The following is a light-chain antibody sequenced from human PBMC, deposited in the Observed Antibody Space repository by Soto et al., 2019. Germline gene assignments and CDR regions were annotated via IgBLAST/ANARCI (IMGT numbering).Light chain of an antibody. V-gene: IGKV3-20*01. Sequence: EIVLTQSPGTLSLSLGERATLSCRASQSVSSNYLAWYQQKPGQAPRLLIYGTSSRATGIPDRFSGSGSGTDFTVTISRLEPEDFAVYYCQQYGNSPRYSFGQGTKLEI. CDR1: QSVSSNY. J-gene: IGKJ2*03. CDR3: QQYGNSPRYS. CDR2: GTS.